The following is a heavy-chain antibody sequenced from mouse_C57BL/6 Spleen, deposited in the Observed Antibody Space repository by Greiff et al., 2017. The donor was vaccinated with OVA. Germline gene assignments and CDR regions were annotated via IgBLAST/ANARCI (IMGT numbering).Heavy chain of an antibody. CDR1: GYAFSSSW. V-gene: IGHV1-82*01. D-gene: IGHD1-1*01. Sequence: QVQLKESGPELVKPGASVKISCKASGYAFSSSWMNWVKQRPGKGLEWIGRIYPGDGDTNYNGKFKGKATLTADKSSSTAYMQLSSLTSEDSAVYFCASSYYYCSRYDAMAYWGQGTSVTVSS. J-gene: IGHJ4*01. CDR2: IYPGDGDT. CDR3: ASSYYYCSRYDAMAY.